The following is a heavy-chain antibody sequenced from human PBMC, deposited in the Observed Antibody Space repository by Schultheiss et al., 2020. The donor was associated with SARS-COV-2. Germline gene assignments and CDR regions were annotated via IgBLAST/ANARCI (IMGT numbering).Heavy chain of an antibody. CDR3: ARGSGSTLLRGFDI. Sequence: GSLRLSCTVSGGSISSSSYYWGWIRQPPGKGLEWIGSIYYSGSTYYNPSLKSRVTISLDTSKNQFSLRVSSVTAADTAMYYCARGSGSTLLRGFDIWGQGTKVTVSS. D-gene: IGHD3-10*01. J-gene: IGHJ3*02. V-gene: IGHV4-39*07. CDR2: IYYSGST. CDR1: GGSISSSSYY.